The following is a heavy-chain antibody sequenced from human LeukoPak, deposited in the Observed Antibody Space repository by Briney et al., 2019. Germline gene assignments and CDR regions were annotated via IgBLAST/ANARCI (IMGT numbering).Heavy chain of an antibody. CDR2: ISYDGSNK. J-gene: IGHJ6*03. CDR1: GFPFDTYG. CDR3: AKDSHCSSTSCYYYYYYYYMDV. Sequence: GGSLRLSCAASGFPFDTYGMHWVRQAPGKGLEWVAVISYDGSNKYYADSVKGRFTISRDNSKNTLYLQMNSLRAEDTAVYYCAKDSHCSSTSCYYYYYYYYMDVWGKGTTVTVSS. D-gene: IGHD2-2*01. V-gene: IGHV3-30*18.